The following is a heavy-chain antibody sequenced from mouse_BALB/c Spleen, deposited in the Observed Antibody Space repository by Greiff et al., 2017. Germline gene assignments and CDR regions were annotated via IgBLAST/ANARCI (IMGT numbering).Heavy chain of an antibody. CDR1: GFTFSSYG. CDR2: ISSGGSYT. CDR3: ASHGSKGFDY. J-gene: IGHJ2*01. V-gene: IGHV5-6*01. D-gene: IGHD1-1*01. Sequence: EVHLVESGGDLVKPGGSLKLSCAASGFTFSSYGMSWVRQTPDKRLEWVATISSGGSYTYYPDSVKGRFTISRDNAKNTLYLQMSSLKSEDTAMYYCASHGSKGFDYWGQGTTLTVSS.